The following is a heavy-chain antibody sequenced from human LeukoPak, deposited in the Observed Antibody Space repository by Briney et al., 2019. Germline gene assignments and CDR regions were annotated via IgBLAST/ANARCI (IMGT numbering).Heavy chain of an antibody. CDR2: ISGSGGST. Sequence: GGSLRLSCAASGFTFSNYAMTWVCHAPGKGLEWVSGISGSGGSTHYADSVKGRFTISRDNSKNTLYLQMNSLRAAEDTAIYYCAKEPYSSGPGNPFDYWGQGTLVTVSS. CDR3: AKEPYSSGPGNPFDY. V-gene: IGHV3-23*01. D-gene: IGHD6-19*01. CDR1: GFTFSNYA. J-gene: IGHJ4*02.